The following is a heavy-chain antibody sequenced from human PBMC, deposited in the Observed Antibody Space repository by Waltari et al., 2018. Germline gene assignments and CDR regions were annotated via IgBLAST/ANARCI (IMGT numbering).Heavy chain of an antibody. J-gene: IGHJ6*02. Sequence: QVQLQESGPGLVKPSETLSLTCTVSGGSISSYYWSWIRQPPGKGLEWIGYIYYSGSTNYNPSLKGRVAISVDTSKNQFSLKLSSVTAADTAVYYCARDRGRITMVRGVIITPGYGMDVWGQGTTVTVSS. CDR3: ARDRGRITMVRGVIITPGYGMDV. D-gene: IGHD3-10*01. CDR2: IYYSGST. CDR1: GGSISSYY. V-gene: IGHV4-59*01.